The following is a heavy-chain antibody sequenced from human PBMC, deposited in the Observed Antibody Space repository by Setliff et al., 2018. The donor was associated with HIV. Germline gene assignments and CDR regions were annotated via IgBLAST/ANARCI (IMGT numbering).Heavy chain of an antibody. D-gene: IGHD3-22*01. J-gene: IGHJ4*02. CDR3: MGYYDTSGYWGSHFDH. CDR1: GFTFSNVW. Sequence: GSLRLSCAASGFTFSNVWMSWVRQAPGKGLEWVGRIKSKTDGGTTDYAAPVKGRFTISRDDSVNTLYLQMNSLKTEDTAVYFCMGYYDTSGYWGSHFDHWGQGTLVTVSS. CDR2: IKSKTDGGTT. V-gene: IGHV3-15*01.